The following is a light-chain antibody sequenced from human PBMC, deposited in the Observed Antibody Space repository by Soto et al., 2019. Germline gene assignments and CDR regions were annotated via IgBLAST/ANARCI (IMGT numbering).Light chain of an antibody. CDR3: SSYPSSSSPYV. CDR1: SSDFGGYNY. V-gene: IGLV2-14*04. CDR2: DVS. J-gene: IGLJ1*01. Sequence: TIIYKKTSSDFGGYNYVSWYQQHPGKAPKLMIYDVSNRPSGVSNRFSGSKSGNTASLTISGLQAEDEADYYRSSYPSSSSPYVFGTGIKVTVL.